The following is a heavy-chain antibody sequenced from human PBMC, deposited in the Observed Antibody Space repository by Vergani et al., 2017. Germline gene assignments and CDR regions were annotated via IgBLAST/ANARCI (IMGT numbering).Heavy chain of an antibody. J-gene: IGHJ6*03. D-gene: IGHD1-26*01. CDR3: ASGTRPHFYYYYTDV. V-gene: IGHV3-30-3*01. Sequence: QVQLLESGGGVVQPGRSLRLSCAASGFTFSGYAMHWVRQAPGKGLEGVAVISYDGSNKYYADSVKGRFTISGDNSKNTLYLQMNRLGAEDTAVYYCASGTRPHFYYYYTDVWGKGTTVTVSS. CDR1: GFTFSGYA. CDR2: ISYDGSNK.